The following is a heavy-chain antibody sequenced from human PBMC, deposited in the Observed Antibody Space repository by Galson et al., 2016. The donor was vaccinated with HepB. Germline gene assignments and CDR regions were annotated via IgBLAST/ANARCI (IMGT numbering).Heavy chain of an antibody. V-gene: IGHV1-69*13. CDR2: VIPMFGAA. D-gene: IGHD3-3*01. Sequence: SVKVSCKASGDTFISYGIPWVRQAPGQGLEWMGGVIPMFGAAYNPQKFQGRVTISAEESTSTAYLELRSLRSGDTAVYFCARQNTNYWYMDVWGSGTTVTVSS. CDR1: GDTFISYG. CDR3: ARQNTNYWYMDV. J-gene: IGHJ6*03.